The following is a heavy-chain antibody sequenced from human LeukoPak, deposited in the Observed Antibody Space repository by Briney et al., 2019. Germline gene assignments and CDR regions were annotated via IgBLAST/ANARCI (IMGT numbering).Heavy chain of an antibody. D-gene: IGHD6-6*01. V-gene: IGHV3-21*01. J-gene: IGHJ4*02. Sequence: GGSLRLSCAASGFTFSSYSMNWVRQAPGKGLEWVSSISSSSSYIYYADSVKGRFTISRDNAKNSLYLQMNSLRAEDTAVYYCASKSSSSVTDYWGQGTLVTVSS. CDR1: GFTFSSYS. CDR2: ISSSSSYI. CDR3: ASKSSSSVTDY.